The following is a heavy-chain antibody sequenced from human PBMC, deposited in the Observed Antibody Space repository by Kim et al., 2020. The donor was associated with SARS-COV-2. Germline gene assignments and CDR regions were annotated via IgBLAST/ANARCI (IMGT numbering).Heavy chain of an antibody. D-gene: IGHD2-2*01. CDR2: IYYSGST. CDR1: GGSISSSSYY. CDR3: ARHAGSSSRRHAFDI. V-gene: IGHV4-39*01. J-gene: IGHJ3*02. Sequence: SETLSLTCTVSGGSISSSSYYWGWIRQPPGKGLEWIGSIYYSGSTYYNPSLKSRVTISVDTSKNQFSLKLSSVTAADTAVYYFARHAGSSSRRHAFDIWGQGTMVTVSS.